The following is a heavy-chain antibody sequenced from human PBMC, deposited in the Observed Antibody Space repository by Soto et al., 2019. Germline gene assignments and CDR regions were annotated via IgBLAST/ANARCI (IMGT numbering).Heavy chain of an antibody. V-gene: IGHV4-31*03. D-gene: IGHD6-13*01. Sequence: QVQLQESGPGLVKPSQTLSLICTVSGGSINSGGYYWNWIRQHPGKGLEWIGYIFYSGSTYYNPFLRSRVTISADTSEKPSALKLSAVTAADTAVYFCARGYRQSGDSSSWVFDYWGQGTLVNVSS. CDR1: GGSINSGGYY. J-gene: IGHJ4*02. CDR3: ARGYRQSGDSSSWVFDY. CDR2: IFYSGST.